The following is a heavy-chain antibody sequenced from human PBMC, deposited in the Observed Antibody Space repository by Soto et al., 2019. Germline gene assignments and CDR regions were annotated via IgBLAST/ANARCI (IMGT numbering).Heavy chain of an antibody. J-gene: IGHJ6*03. CDR3: ARGWFGPDV. D-gene: IGHD3-10*01. CDR1: EFTFSGRS. Sequence: EVQLVESGGGLVQPGGSLRLSCAASEFTFSGRSVHWVRQAPGKGLVWVSGIDKVGTDSTYADSVKGRFTSSRDNAKYTVYLQMNSLRVEDTAVYYCARGWFGPDVCGKGTTGTVSS. V-gene: IGHV3-74*01. CDR2: IDKVGTDS.